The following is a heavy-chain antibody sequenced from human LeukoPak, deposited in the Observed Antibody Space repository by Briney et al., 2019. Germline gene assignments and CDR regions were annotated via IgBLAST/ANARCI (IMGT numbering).Heavy chain of an antibody. Sequence: GASVKVSCKASGGTFSSYAISWVRQAPGQGLEWMGGIIPIFGTANYAQKFQGRVTITADESTSTAYMELSSLRSEDTAVYYCARALAMGDYGGPTDYWGQGTLVTVSS. CDR3: ARALAMGDYGGPTDY. J-gene: IGHJ4*02. V-gene: IGHV1-69*13. CDR2: IIPIFGTA. CDR1: GGTFSSYA. D-gene: IGHD4-23*01.